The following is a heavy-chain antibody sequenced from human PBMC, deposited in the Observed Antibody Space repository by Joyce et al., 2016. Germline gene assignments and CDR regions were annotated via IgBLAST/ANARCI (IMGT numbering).Heavy chain of an antibody. J-gene: IGHJ4*02. V-gene: IGHV3-23*01. CDR2: CSGGGATT. CDR1: GFTFIIYS. Sequence: EVQLLESGGGLVQPGGSLRLSCAASGFTFIIYSMSWVRQAPGKGLEWVSTCSGGGATTYSADSVKGRFTISRDNSKNMLYLQMNSLRAEDTAIYYCARHYASGYIYWGQGTLVSVSS. CDR3: ARHYASGYIY. D-gene: IGHD3-22*01.